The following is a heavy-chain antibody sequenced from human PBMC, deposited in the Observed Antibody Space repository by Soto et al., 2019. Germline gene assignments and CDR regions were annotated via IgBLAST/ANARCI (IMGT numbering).Heavy chain of an antibody. J-gene: IGHJ6*02. D-gene: IGHD3-10*01. CDR2: ISFDGSYK. CDR1: GFNLNNYA. Sequence: QVQLVESGGGVVQPGRSLRLSCAASGFNLNNYAMHWDRQAPGKGLEWVAVISFDGSYKYYADSVKGRFTISRDNSKNTLYLQMNSLTAEDTAVYYCARDPGRELVWFEVNYGMDVWGQGTTVTVSS. V-gene: IGHV3-30*04. CDR3: ARDPGRELVWFEVNYGMDV.